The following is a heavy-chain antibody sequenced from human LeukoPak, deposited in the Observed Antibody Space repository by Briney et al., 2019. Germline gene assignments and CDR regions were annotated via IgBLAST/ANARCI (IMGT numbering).Heavy chain of an antibody. J-gene: IGHJ4*02. Sequence: GGSLRLSCAASGFTFSSYAMSWVRQAPGKGLEWVSAISGSGGSTYYADSVKGRFTISRDNSKNTLYLQTNSLRAEDTAVYYCAKDELLWFGELAGIPYWGQGTLVTVSS. D-gene: IGHD3-10*01. V-gene: IGHV3-23*01. CDR1: GFTFSSYA. CDR3: AKDELLWFGELAGIPY. CDR2: ISGSGGST.